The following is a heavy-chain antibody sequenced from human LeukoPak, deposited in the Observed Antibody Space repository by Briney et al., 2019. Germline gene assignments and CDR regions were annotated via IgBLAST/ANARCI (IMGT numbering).Heavy chain of an antibody. Sequence: ASVKVSCXASGYTFTSYYMHWVRRAPGQGLEWMGIINPSGGSTSYAQKFQVRVTMTRDTSTSTVYMELSSLRSEDTAVYYCARVVIAAAGTRWFDPWGQGTLVTVSS. J-gene: IGHJ5*02. V-gene: IGHV1-46*01. CDR2: INPSGGST. D-gene: IGHD6-13*01. CDR3: ARVVIAAAGTRWFDP. CDR1: GYTFTSYY.